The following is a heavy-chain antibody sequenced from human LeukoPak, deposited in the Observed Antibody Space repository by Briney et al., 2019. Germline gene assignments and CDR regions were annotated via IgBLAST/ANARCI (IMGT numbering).Heavy chain of an antibody. CDR3: AKALGYGSGYSSSSADYYYGMDV. J-gene: IGHJ6*02. D-gene: IGHD6-6*01. Sequence: GGSLRLSCAASGFTFSSYAMSWVRQAPGKGLEWVSAISGSGGSTYYADSVKGRFTISRDNSKNTLYLQMNSLRAEDTAVYYCAKALGYGSGYSSSSADYYYGMDVWGQGTTVTVSS. V-gene: IGHV3-23*01. CDR1: GFTFSSYA. CDR2: ISGSGGST.